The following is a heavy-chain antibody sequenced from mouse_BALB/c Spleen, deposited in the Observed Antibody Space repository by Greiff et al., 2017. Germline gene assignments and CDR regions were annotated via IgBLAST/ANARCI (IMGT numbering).Heavy chain of an antibody. J-gene: IGHJ3*01. CDR1: GFNIKDYY. CDR3: APYSYGRGFAY. CDR2: IDPENGNT. Sequence: EVKLMESGAELVRPGALVKLSCKASGFNIKDYYMHWVKQRPEQGLEWIGWIDPENGNTIYDPKFQGKASITADTSSNTAYLQLSSLTSEDTAVYYCAPYSYGRGFAYWGQGTLVTVSA. D-gene: IGHD1-1*01. V-gene: IGHV14-1*02.